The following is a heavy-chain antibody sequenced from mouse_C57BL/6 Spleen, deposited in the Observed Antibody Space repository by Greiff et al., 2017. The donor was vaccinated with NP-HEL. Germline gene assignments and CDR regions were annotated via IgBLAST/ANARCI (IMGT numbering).Heavy chain of an antibody. J-gene: IGHJ4*01. CDR1: GYAFSSSW. Sequence: QVQLQQSGPELVKPGASVKISCKASGYAFSSSWMNWVKQRPGRGLEWIGRIYPGDGDTNYNGKFKGKATLTADKSSSTAYMQLSSLTSEDSAVYFCARYGNYEDYAMDYWGQGTSVTVSS. CDR2: IYPGDGDT. CDR3: ARYGNYEDYAMDY. D-gene: IGHD2-1*01. V-gene: IGHV1-82*01.